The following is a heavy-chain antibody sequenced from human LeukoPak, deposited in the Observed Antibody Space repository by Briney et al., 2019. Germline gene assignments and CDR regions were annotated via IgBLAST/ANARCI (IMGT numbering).Heavy chain of an antibody. D-gene: IGHD3-22*01. CDR2: ISWNSGSI. CDR1: GFTFDDYA. CDR3: AKVEGTYYYDSSGSRGAFDI. J-gene: IGHJ3*02. Sequence: GGSLRLSCAASGFTFDDYAMHWVRQAPGKGLGWVSGISWNSGSIGYADSVKGRFTISRDNAKNSLYLQMNSLRAEDTALYYCAKVEGTYYYDSSGSRGAFDIWGQGTMVTVSS. V-gene: IGHV3-9*01.